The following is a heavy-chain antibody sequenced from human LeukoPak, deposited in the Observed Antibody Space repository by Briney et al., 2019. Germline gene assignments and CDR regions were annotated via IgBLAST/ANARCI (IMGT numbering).Heavy chain of an antibody. CDR3: AKEASGWSYGDY. J-gene: IGHJ4*02. CDR1: GFTFSSYA. V-gene: IGHV3-23*01. CDR2: ISGSGCNT. Sequence: PGGSLRLSCGASGFTFSSYAMSWVRQAPGKGLEWVSAISGSGCNTYYAGSVKGRFTISRDNSNNTLYLQMNSLGAEDTAVYYCAKEASGWSYGDYWGQGTLVMVSS. D-gene: IGHD6-19*01.